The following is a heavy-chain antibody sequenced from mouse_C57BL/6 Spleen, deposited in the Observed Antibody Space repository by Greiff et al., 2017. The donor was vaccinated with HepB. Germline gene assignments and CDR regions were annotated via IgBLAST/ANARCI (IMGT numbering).Heavy chain of an antibody. D-gene: IGHD2-3*01. CDR2: IDPSDSYT. CDR3: ARCYDGYSYAMDY. J-gene: IGHJ4*01. CDR1: GYTFTSYW. V-gene: IGHV1-69*01. Sequence: QVQLQQPGAELVMPGASVKLSCKASGYTFTSYWMHWVKQRPGQGLEWIGEIDPSDSYTNYNQKFKGKSTLTVDKSSSTAYMQLSSLTSEDSAVYYCARCYDGYSYAMDYWGQGTSVTVSS.